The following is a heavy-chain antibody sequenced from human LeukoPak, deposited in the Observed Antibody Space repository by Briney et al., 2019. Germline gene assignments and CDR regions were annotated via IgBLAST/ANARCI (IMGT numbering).Heavy chain of an antibody. V-gene: IGHV4-4*08. CDR1: GGSISGYP. CDR2: ISNTGTT. J-gene: IGHJ4*02. Sequence: SETLSLTCTVSGGSISGYPWNWIRQPPGKGLEWIGYISNTGTTNYSPSLRSRVTISADTSKNQFSLNLSSVTAADTAVYFCARDGILNYWSQGTLVTVSS. CDR3: ARDGILNY. D-gene: IGHD1-14*01.